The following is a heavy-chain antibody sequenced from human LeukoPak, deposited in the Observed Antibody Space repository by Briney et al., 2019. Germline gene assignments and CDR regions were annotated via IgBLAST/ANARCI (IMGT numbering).Heavy chain of an antibody. CDR1: GGSISSGGYS. CDR3: ARRDYYYYDSSSRAFDI. CDR2: IYHSGST. D-gene: IGHD3-22*01. J-gene: IGHJ3*02. Sequence: SETLSLTCAVSGGSISSGGYSWSWIRQPPGKGLEWIGYIYHSGSTYYNPSLKSRVTISVDRSKNQFSLKLSSVTAADTAVYYCARRDYYYYDSSSRAFDIWGQGTMVTVSS. V-gene: IGHV4-30-2*01.